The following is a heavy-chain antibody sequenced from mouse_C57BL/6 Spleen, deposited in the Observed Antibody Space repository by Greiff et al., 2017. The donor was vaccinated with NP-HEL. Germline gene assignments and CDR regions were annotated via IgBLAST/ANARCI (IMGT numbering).Heavy chain of an antibody. CDR3: TRGGLYYFDY. CDR2: IDPENGDT. CDR1: GFNIKDDY. Sequence: EVQLQQSGAELVRPGASVKLSCTASGFNIKDDYMHWVKQRPEQGLEWIGWIDPENGDTEYASKFQGKATITADTSSNTAYLQLSSLTSEDTAVYYCTRGGLYYFDYWGQGTTLTVSS. V-gene: IGHV14-4*01. J-gene: IGHJ2*01.